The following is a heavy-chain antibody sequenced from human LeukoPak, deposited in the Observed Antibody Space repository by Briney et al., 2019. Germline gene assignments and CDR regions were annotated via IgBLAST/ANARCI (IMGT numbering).Heavy chain of an antibody. D-gene: IGHD6-19*01. CDR2: IYSGGST. CDR3: ARGPWAAVAENHDAFDI. CDR1: GFTVSGNY. Sequence: GGSLRLSCAASGFTVSGNYMSWVRQAPGKGLERVSVIYSGGSTYYADSVKGRFTISRDNSKNTLYLQMNSLRGEDTAVYYCARGPWAAVAENHDAFDIWGQGTMVTVSS. V-gene: IGHV3-53*01. J-gene: IGHJ3*02.